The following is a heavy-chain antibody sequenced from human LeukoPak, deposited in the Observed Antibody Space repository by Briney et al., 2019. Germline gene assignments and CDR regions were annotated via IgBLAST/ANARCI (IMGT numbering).Heavy chain of an antibody. J-gene: IGHJ4*02. CDR1: GGTFSSYA. D-gene: IGHD6-13*01. CDR3: ARDLSAAAGTA. Sequence: ASVKVSCKASGGTFSSYAISWVRQAPGQGLEWMGRIIPISGTANYAQKFQGRVTITTDESTSTAYMELSSLRSEDTAVYYCARDLSAAAGTAWGQGTLVTVSS. CDR2: IIPISGTA. V-gene: IGHV1-69*05.